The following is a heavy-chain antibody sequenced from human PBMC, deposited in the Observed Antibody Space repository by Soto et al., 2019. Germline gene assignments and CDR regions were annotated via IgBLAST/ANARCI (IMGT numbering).Heavy chain of an antibody. V-gene: IGHV3-30*18. CDR1: GFTFSVYA. D-gene: IGHD1-7*01. CDR2: ISYDGSNK. J-gene: IGHJ4*02. Sequence: SGGSLRLSCAATGFTFSVYAMTWVRQAPGKGLEWVAVISYDGSNKYYADSVKGRFTISRDNSKNTLYLQMNSLRTEDTAVYYCAKDRYQWNYEDHFDYWGQGTLVTVSS. CDR3: AKDRYQWNYEDHFDY.